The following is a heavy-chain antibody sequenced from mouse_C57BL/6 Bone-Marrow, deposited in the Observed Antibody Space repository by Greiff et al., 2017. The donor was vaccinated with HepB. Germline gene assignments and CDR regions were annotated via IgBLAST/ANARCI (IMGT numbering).Heavy chain of an antibody. CDR2: IYPGDGDT. J-gene: IGHJ4*01. CDR1: GYAFSSSW. Sequence: QVHVKQSGPELVKPGASVKISCKASGYAFSSSWMNWVKQRPGKGLEWIGRIYPGDGDTNYNGKFKGKATLTADKSSSTAYMQLSSLTSEDSAVYFCASDYYGSSHYYAMDYWGQGTSVTVSS. V-gene: IGHV1-82*01. CDR3: ASDYYGSSHYYAMDY. D-gene: IGHD1-1*01.